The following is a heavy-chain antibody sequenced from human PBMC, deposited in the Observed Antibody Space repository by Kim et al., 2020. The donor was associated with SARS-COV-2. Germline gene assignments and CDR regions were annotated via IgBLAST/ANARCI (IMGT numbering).Heavy chain of an antibody. D-gene: IGHD3-16*01. CDR3: AAMRPGGGIDY. CDR2: TRNKANSYTT. J-gene: IGHJ4*02. CDR1: GFTFSDHY. V-gene: IGHV3-72*01. Sequence: GGSLRLSCAVSGFTFSDHYMDWVRQAPGKGLEWVGRTRNKANSYTTEYAASVKGRFTISRDDSKNSLYLQMNSLKTADTALYYCAAMRPGGGIDYWGQGT.